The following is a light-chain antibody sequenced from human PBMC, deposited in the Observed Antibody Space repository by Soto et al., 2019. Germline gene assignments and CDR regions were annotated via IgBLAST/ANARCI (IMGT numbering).Light chain of an antibody. CDR1: QSVLYSSNNKNY. J-gene: IGKJ4*01. Sequence: DIVMTQSPDSLCVSLGERATSNCKSSQSVLYSSNNKNYLAWYQQKPGQPPKLLIYWASTRESGVPDRFSGSGSGTDFTLTISSLQAEDVAVYYCQQYYSTPLTFGGGTKVDIK. CDR3: QQYYSTPLT. CDR2: WAS. V-gene: IGKV4-1*01.